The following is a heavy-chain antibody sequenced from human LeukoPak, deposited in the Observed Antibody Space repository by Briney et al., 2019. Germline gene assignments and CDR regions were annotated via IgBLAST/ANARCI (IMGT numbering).Heavy chain of an antibody. CDR1: GFTFSSYG. Sequence: GGSLRLSCAASGFTFSSYGMHWVRQAPGKGLEWVAVISYDGSNKYYADSVKGRFTISRDNSKNTLYLQMNSLRAEDTAVYYCAKELGGFLEWLSHYGMDVWGQGTTVTVSS. D-gene: IGHD3-3*01. CDR3: AKELGGFLEWLSHYGMDV. CDR2: ISYDGSNK. V-gene: IGHV3-30*18. J-gene: IGHJ6*02.